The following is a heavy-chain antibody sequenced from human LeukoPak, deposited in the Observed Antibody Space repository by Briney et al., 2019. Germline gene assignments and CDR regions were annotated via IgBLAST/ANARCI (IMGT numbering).Heavy chain of an antibody. CDR3: ASAVTLAY. V-gene: IGHV3-48*01. J-gene: IGHJ4*02. Sequence: GGSLRLSCAASGFTFSSYSMNWVRQAPGKGLEWGSYISGSSSTIYYADSVKGRFTISRDNSKNTLYLQMNSLRAEDTAVYYCASAVTLAYWGQGTLVTVSS. CDR2: ISGSSSTI. CDR1: GFTFSSYS. D-gene: IGHD2-21*02.